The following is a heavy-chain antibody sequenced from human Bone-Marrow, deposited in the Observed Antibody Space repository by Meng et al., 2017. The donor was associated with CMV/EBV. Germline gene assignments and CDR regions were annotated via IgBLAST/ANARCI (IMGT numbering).Heavy chain of an antibody. CDR1: GFTFSDYY. CDR3: AKNVGATTDDAFDI. CDR2: ISDSGVMT. Sequence: GESLKISCAASGFTFSDYYMSWIRQAPGKGLEWVSGISDSGVMTYYKEFAKGRFTISRDNAKNSLYLQMNSLRAEDTAVYYCAKNVGATTDDAFDIWGQGTMVTVSS. D-gene: IGHD1-26*01. V-gene: IGHV3-11*01. J-gene: IGHJ3*02.